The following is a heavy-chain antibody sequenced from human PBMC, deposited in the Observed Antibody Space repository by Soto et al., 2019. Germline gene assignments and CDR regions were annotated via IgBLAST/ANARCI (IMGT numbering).Heavy chain of an antibody. V-gene: IGHV3-13*01. J-gene: IGHJ6*02. D-gene: IGHD6-13*01. CDR2: IGTAGDT. Sequence: LSCAASGFTFSSYDMHWVRQATGKGLEWVSAIGTAGDTYYPGSVKGRFTISRENAKNSLYLQMNSLRAGDTAVYYCARGVAAAGTGDPYYYYYGMDVWGQGTTVTVSS. CDR3: ARGVAAAGTGDPYYYYYGMDV. CDR1: GFTFSSYD.